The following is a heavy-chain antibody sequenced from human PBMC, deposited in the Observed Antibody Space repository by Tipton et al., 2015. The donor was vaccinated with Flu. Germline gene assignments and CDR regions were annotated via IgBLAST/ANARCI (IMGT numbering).Heavy chain of an antibody. CDR1: GFAVSDNY. CDR2: IYSGGST. CDR3: ARPRGGGSLYYFDY. Sequence: SLRLSCAASGFAVSDNYMSWVRQAPGKGLEWVSVIYSGGSTYYADSVKGRFTISRDNSKNTLYLQMNSLRAEDTAVYYCARPRGGGSLYYFDYWGQGTLVSVPS. J-gene: IGHJ4*02. V-gene: IGHV3-53*01. D-gene: IGHD1-26*01.